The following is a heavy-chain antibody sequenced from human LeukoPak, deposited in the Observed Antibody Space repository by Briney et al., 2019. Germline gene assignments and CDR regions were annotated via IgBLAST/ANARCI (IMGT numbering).Heavy chain of an antibody. V-gene: IGHV3-7*01. Sequence: GALRLSCAASGFTFSSYWMSWVRQAPGKGLEWVANIKQDGSNKYYADSVKGRFTISRDNSKNTLYLQMNSLRAEDTAVYYCAKLDYYYDSSGYFDYWGQGTLVTVSS. D-gene: IGHD3-22*01. CDR1: GFTFSSYW. CDR3: AKLDYYYDSSGYFDY. CDR2: IKQDGSNK. J-gene: IGHJ4*02.